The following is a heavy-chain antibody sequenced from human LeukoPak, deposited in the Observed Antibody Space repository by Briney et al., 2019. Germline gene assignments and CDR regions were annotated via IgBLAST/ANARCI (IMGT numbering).Heavy chain of an antibody. CDR1: GYTLTELS. J-gene: IGHJ4*02. CDR3: AVDLSYSSSTPLDH. CDR2: FDPEDGET. D-gene: IGHD6-6*01. Sequence: ASVKVSCKVSGYTLTELSMHRVRQAPGKGLEWMGAFDPEDGETVYSQKFQGRFTMTEDSSTDTAYMELSSLRSDDTAVYYCAVDLSYSSSTPLDHWGQGTLLTVSS. V-gene: IGHV1-24*01.